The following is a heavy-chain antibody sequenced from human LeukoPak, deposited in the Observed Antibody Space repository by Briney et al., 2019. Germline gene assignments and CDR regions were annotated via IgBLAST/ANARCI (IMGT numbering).Heavy chain of an antibody. CDR2: ISSSSSYI. CDR3: ARVGPPVAGTDY. Sequence: GGSLRLFCAASGFTFSSYSMNWVRQAPGKGLEWVSSISSSSSYIYYADSVKGRFTISKDNAKNSLYLQMNSLRAEDTAVYYCARVGPPVAGTDYWGQGTLVTVSS. CDR1: GFTFSSYS. D-gene: IGHD6-19*01. V-gene: IGHV3-21*01. J-gene: IGHJ4*02.